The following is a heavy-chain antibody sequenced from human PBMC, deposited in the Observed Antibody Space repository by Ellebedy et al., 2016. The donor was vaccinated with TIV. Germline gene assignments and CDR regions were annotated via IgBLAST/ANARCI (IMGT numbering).Heavy chain of an antibody. D-gene: IGHD6-19*01. CDR1: GYTFTSYA. CDR3: AAGYSGGLYGIDH. CDR2: IDAGNGNT. Sequence: ASVKVSCKASGYTFTSYAMHWVRQAPGQRLEWMGWIDAGNGNTKYSQKFQGRVTITRDTSASTAYMELSSLRSEDTAVYYCAAGYSGGLYGIDHWGQGTLVIVSS. V-gene: IGHV1-3*01. J-gene: IGHJ4*02.